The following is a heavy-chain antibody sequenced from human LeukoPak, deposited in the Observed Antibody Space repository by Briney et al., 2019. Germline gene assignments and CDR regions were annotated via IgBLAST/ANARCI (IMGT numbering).Heavy chain of an antibody. CDR1: GFTFSDYY. J-gene: IGHJ6*03. D-gene: IGHD3-22*01. V-gene: IGHV3-11*06. CDR2: ISSSSSYI. Sequence: GGSLRLSCAASGFTFSDYYMSWIRQAPGKGLEWVSSISSSSSYIYYADSVKGRFTISRDNAKNSLYLQTNSLRAEDTAVYYCARAKGGYDSSGYYIYYYYMDVWGKGTTVTVSS. CDR3: ARAKGGYDSSGYYIYYYYMDV.